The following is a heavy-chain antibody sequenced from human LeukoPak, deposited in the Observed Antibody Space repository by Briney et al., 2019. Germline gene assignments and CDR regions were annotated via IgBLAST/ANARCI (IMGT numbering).Heavy chain of an antibody. CDR2: ISAYNGNT. CDR1: GYTFASCG. D-gene: IGHD3-22*01. V-gene: IGHV1-18*01. J-gene: IGHJ4*02. Sequence: ASVKVSCKASGYTFASCGYSWVRQAPGQGVEWMGWISAYNGNTNYAQKYQDRVTMTTDTFTSTAYLELRSLRSDDTAVYYCARSTSPYYYDSSDVDYWGQGTLVTVSS. CDR3: ARSTSPYYYDSSDVDY.